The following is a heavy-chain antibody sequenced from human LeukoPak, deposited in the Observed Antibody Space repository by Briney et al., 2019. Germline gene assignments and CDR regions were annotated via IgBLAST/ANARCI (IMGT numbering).Heavy chain of an antibody. V-gene: IGHV3-15*01. D-gene: IGHD2-15*01. CDR3: TTDLRWELPSLDY. J-gene: IGHJ4*02. CDR2: IKSKSHGGTT. CDR1: GFNFIDAC. Sequence: GGSLRLSCAASGFNFIDACMTWVRQAPGKGLEWVGRIKSKSHGGTTDYGAPVKGRFTISRDDSKNTLYLQMNTLKTEDTAVYYCTTDLRWELPSLDYWGQGILVTVSS.